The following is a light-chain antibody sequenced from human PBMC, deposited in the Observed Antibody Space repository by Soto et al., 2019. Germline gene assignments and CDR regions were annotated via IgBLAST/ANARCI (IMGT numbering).Light chain of an antibody. J-gene: IGKJ1*01. CDR2: AAS. CDR3: QQSDTTPWA. Sequence: DIQMTQSPSSLSASVGDRVTITCRASQSVNRYLNWYQQKPGKAPKLLISAASSLQGGVPSRFSGSGSGTDFTLTISGLQPDDFATYFCQQSDTTPWAFGQGTKEDIK. V-gene: IGKV1-39*01. CDR1: QSVNRY.